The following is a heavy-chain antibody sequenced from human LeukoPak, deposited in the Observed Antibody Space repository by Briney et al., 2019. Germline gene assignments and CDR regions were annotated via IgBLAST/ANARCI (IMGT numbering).Heavy chain of an antibody. CDR1: GFTFSSYG. CDR2: IWYDGSNK. Sequence: PGRSLRLSCAASGFTFSSYGMHWVRQAPGKGLEWVAVIWYDGSNKYYTDSVKGRFTISRDNSKNTLYLQMNSLRAEDTAVYYCARDPYCGGDCYYGEFDYWGQGTLVTVSS. V-gene: IGHV3-33*01. D-gene: IGHD2-21*02. J-gene: IGHJ4*02. CDR3: ARDPYCGGDCYYGEFDY.